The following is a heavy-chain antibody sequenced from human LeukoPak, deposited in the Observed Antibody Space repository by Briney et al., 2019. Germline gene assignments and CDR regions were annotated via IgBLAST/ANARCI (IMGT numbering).Heavy chain of an antibody. V-gene: IGHV5-51*01. Sequence: GESLKISCKGSGYTFTNYWIVWVRQMPGKGLEWMGIIYPGDSDTRYSPSFQGQVTISADKSISTAYLQWSSLKASDTAMYYCARPPQGSSVSKSFDYWGQGTLVTVSS. D-gene: IGHD6-19*01. CDR1: GYTFTNYW. J-gene: IGHJ4*02. CDR3: ARPPQGSSVSKSFDY. CDR2: IYPGDSDT.